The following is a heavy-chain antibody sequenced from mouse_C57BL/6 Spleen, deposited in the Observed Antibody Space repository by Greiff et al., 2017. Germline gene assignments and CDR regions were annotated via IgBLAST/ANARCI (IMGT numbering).Heavy chain of an antibody. CDR2: INYDGSST. V-gene: IGHV5-16*01. J-gene: IGHJ3*01. D-gene: IGHD2-4*01. CDR3: ARVAIYYDYQAWFAY. CDR1: GFTFSDYY. Sequence: EVMLVESEGGLVQPGSSMKLSCTASGFTFSDYYMAWVRQVPEKGLEWVANINYDGSSTYYLASLKSRFIISRDNAKNILYLQMSSLKSEDTATYYCARVAIYYDYQAWFAYWGQGTLVTVSA.